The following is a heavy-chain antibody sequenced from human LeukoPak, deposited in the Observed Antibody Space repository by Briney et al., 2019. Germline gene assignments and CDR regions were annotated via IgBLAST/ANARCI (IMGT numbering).Heavy chain of an antibody. CDR3: TKSRDFWTPDDY. CDR2: INSDGSST. V-gene: IGHV3-74*01. CDR1: GFTFSSYS. Sequence: GGSLRLSCAASGFTFSSYSMNWVRQAPGKGLVWVSRINSDGSSTSYADSVKGRFTISRDNAKNTLYLQVNSLRAEDTAVYYCTKSRDFWTPDDYWGQGTLVTVSS. D-gene: IGHD3/OR15-3a*01. J-gene: IGHJ4*02.